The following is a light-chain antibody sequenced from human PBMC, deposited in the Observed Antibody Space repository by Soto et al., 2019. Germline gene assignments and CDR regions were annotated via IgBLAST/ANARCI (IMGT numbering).Light chain of an antibody. CDR1: QNVYNN. CDR2: DAS. Sequence: EIVMTQSPATLSVSPGEGATLSCKASQNVYNNLPWYQQRPGQPPRLLIYDASTRATGISDRFSGSGYGTEFTLTISSLQSEDFAVYFCQQCRNWPLTFGGGTKVEIK. CDR3: QQCRNWPLT. V-gene: IGKV3-15*01. J-gene: IGKJ4*01.